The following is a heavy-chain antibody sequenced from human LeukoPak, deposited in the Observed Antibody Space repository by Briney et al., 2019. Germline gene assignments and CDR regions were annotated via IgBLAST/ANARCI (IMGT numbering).Heavy chain of an antibody. CDR1: GGSISSGGYY. CDR2: IYYSGST. D-gene: IGHD3-3*01. CDR3: ARGDDFPYYFDY. V-gene: IGHV4-31*03. Sequence: SETLSLTCTVSGGSISSGGYYWSWIRQHPGKGLEWIGYIYYSGSTYYNPSLKSRLTISVDTSKNQFSLKLSSVTAADTAVYFCARGDDFPYYFDYWGQGTLVTVSS. J-gene: IGHJ4*02.